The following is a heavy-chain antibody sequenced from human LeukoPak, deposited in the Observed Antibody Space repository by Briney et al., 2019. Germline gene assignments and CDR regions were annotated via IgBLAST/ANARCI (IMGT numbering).Heavy chain of an antibody. V-gene: IGHV3-21*01. D-gene: IGHD3-16*01. CDR2: ISSSSSYI. J-gene: IGHJ4*02. CDR3: ARDWGFAI. CDR1: GFTFSSYV. Sequence: PGGSLRLSCVASGFTFSSYVMTWVRQAPGKGLEWVSSISSSSSYIYYADSVKGRFTISRDNAKNSLYLQMNSLRAEDTAVYYCARDWGFAIWGQGTLVTVSS.